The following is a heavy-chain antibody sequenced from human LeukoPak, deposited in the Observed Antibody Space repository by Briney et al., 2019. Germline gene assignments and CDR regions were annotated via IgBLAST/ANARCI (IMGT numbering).Heavy chain of an antibody. D-gene: IGHD2-15*01. J-gene: IGHJ4*02. CDR3: ARGSCSGGSCYWGYFDY. Sequence: PSETLSLTCTVSGGSISNYYSSWIRQPPGKGLEWIGYIYYTGSTNYNPSLKSRVTISLDTSKNQFSLKLSSVTAADTAVYYCARGSCSGGSCYWGYFDYWGQGSLVTVSS. CDR2: IYYTGST. CDR1: GGSISNYY. V-gene: IGHV4-59*08.